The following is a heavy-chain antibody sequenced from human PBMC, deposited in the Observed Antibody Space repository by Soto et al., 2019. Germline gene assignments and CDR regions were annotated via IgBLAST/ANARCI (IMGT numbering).Heavy chain of an antibody. V-gene: IGHV3-23*01. Sequence: EVKLLESGGGLAQPGGSLRLSCVGSGFTFDSYAICWVRQAPGKGLQWISAISGNGAGTDYAHSVKGRFTISRDNSKNTVHLQVTSLRAEHTALYYCAKDTVGGYSFWIGYYSEGLDVWGQGTMVTVSS. CDR2: ISGNGAGT. D-gene: IGHD3-3*01. J-gene: IGHJ3*01. CDR3: AKDTVGGYSFWIGYYSEGLDV. CDR1: GFTFDSYA.